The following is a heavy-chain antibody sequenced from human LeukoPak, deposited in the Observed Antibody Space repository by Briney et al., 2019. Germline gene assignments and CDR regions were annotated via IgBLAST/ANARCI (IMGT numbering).Heavy chain of an antibody. CDR3: ARRGWQQAFDY. V-gene: IGHV4-59*08. J-gene: IGHJ4*02. CDR1: GGSISSHY. CDR2: IYYSGRT. Sequence: SETLSLTCTVSGGSISSHYWSWIRQPPGKGLEWIGYIYYSGRTNYNPSLKSRVTISVDTSKNQFSLKLSSVTAADTAVYYCARRGWQQAFDYWGQGTLVTVSS. D-gene: IGHD6-13*01.